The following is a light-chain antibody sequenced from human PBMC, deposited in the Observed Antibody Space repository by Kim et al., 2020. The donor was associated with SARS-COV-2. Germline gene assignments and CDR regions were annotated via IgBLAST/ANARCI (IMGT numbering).Light chain of an antibody. CDR2: KVS. CDR3: QQYNSYSIT. Sequence: SASVGDRVTITCRASQNVNRWLAWYQQKPGKAPKLLIYKVSNLQSGVPSRFSGSGSETEFTLTISSLQPDDFATYYCQQYNSYSITFGQGTKLEI. J-gene: IGKJ2*01. CDR1: QNVNRW. V-gene: IGKV1-5*03.